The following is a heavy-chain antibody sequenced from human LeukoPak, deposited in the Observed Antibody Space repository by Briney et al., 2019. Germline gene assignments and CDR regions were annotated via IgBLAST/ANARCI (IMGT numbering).Heavy chain of an antibody. CDR3: ARELEWTRYYDSSGYSAFDI. CDR2: IYYSGST. V-gene: IGHV4-59*01. D-gene: IGHD3-22*01. J-gene: IGHJ3*02. Sequence: SETLSLTCTVSGGSLSSYYWSWIRQPPGKGLEWIGYIYYSGSTNSNPSLKSRVTISVDTSKNQFSLKLSSVTAADTAVYYCARELEWTRYYDSSGYSAFDIWGQGTMVTVSS. CDR1: GGSLSSYY.